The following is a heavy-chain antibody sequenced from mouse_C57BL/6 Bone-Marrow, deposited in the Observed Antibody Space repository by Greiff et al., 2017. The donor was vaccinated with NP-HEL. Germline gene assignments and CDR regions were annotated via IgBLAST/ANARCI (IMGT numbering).Heavy chain of an antibody. V-gene: IGHV1-69*01. CDR1: GYTFTSYW. D-gene: IGHD2-4*01. J-gene: IGHJ3*01. Sequence: VQLQQPGAELVMPGASVKLSCKASGYTFTSYWMHWVKQRPGQGLEWIGEIDPSDSYTNYNQKVKGKSTLTVDKSSSTADMQLSSLTSKDSADYYGARGEDYDWFAYWGQGTLVTVSA. CDR3: ARGEDYDWFAY. CDR2: IDPSDSYT.